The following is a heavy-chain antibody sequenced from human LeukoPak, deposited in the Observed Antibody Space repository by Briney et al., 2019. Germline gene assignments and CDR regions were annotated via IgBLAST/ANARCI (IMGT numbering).Heavy chain of an antibody. CDR3: ARVNDDWHYYYYSMDV. D-gene: IGHD2-21*01. CDR2: IYYSGST. CDR1: GGSNSSYY. J-gene: IGHJ6*03. Sequence: SETLSLTCTVSGGSNSSYYWSWIRQPPGKGLEWIGYIYYSGSTNYNPSLKSRVTISVDTSKNQFSLKLSSVTAADTAVYYCARVNDDWHYYYYSMDVWGKGTTVTVSS. V-gene: IGHV4-59*01.